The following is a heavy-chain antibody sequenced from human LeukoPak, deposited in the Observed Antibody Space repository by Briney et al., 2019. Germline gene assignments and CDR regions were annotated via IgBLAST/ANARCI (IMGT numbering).Heavy chain of an antibody. V-gene: IGHV1-69*04. CDR1: GGTFGSYA. J-gene: IGHJ2*01. D-gene: IGHD4-17*01. CDR3: ARDRKTTVTTYRYFDL. CDR2: IIPILGIA. Sequence: ASVKVSCKASGGTFGSYAISWVRQAPGQGLEWMGRIIPILGIANYAQKFQGRVTITADKSTSTAYMELSSLRSEDTAVYYCARDRKTTVTTYRYFDLWGRGTLVTVSS.